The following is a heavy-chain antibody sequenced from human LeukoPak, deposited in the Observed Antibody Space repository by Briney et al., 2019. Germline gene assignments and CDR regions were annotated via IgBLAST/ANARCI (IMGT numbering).Heavy chain of an antibody. D-gene: IGHD6-19*01. J-gene: IGHJ4*02. CDR3: ARQGTYSSAIGMGY. Sequence: ASVKVSCKASGYTFNNHYMYWVRQAPGQGLEWMGVINPSGGSTSYAQKFQGRVTMTRDTSTRTVYMEVNSLRSEDTAVYYCARQGTYSSAIGMGYWGQGALVTVSS. V-gene: IGHV1-46*02. CDR1: GYTFNNHY. CDR2: INPSGGST.